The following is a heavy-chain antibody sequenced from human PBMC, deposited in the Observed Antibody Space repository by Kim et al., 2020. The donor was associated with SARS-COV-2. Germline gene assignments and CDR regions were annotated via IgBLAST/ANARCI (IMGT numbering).Heavy chain of an antibody. D-gene: IGHD2-2*01. CDR3: ARSCSSTSCRGVDAFDI. J-gene: IGHJ3*02. Sequence: ASVKVSCKASGYTFTSYDINWVRQATGQGLEWMGWMNPNSGNTGYAQKFQGRVTMTRNTSISTAYMELSSLRSEDTAVYYCARSCSSTSCRGVDAFDIWGQGTMVTVSS. CDR2: MNPNSGNT. CDR1: GYTFTSYD. V-gene: IGHV1-8*01.